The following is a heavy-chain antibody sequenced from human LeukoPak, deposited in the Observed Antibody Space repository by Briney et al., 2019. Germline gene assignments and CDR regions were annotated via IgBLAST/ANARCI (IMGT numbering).Heavy chain of an antibody. J-gene: IGHJ1*01. CDR3: AGSIAAAGTEYFQH. Sequence: SSETLSLTCTVSGGSISSYYWSWIRQPPGKGLEWIGYIYYSGSTNYNPSLKSRVTISVDTSKNQFSLKLSSVTAADTAVYYCAGSIAAAGTEYFQHWGQGTLVTVSS. V-gene: IGHV4-59*08. CDR1: GGSISSYY. D-gene: IGHD6-13*01. CDR2: IYYSGST.